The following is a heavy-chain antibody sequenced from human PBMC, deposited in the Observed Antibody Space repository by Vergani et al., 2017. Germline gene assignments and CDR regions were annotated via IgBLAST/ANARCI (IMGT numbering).Heavy chain of an antibody. CDR3: AKDPPLRAFDI. CDR2: IQYDESNR. CDR1: GFTFSNYG. V-gene: IGHV3-30*02. J-gene: IGHJ3*02. Sequence: QVQLVESGGGVVQPGGSLRLSCAASGFTFSNYGIHWVRQAPGKGLEWVAFIQYDESNRYYADSVKGRFTISRDNSKNTLYLQMNSLRAEDTAVYYCAKDPPLRAFDIGGQGTMVTVSS.